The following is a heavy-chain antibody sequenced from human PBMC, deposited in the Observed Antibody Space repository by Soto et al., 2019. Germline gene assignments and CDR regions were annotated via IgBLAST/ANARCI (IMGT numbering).Heavy chain of an antibody. CDR1: GGSISSGGYY. V-gene: IGHV4-31*03. CDR3: ARAASTSYISGWYFDY. Sequence: QVQLQESGPGLVKPSQTLSLTCTVSGGSISSGGYYWSWIRQHTGKVLELIGYIYYSGSTYYNPSLQSRVTISVDTSKNQFSLKLSSVTAADTAVYYCARAASTSYISGWYFDYWVQGPLVTVSS. CDR2: IYYSGST. D-gene: IGHD6-19*01. J-gene: IGHJ4*02.